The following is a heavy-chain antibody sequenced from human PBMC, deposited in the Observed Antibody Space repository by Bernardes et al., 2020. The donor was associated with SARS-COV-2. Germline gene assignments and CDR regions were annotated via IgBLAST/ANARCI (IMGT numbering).Heavy chain of an antibody. V-gene: IGHV3-33*01. CDR3: ARESIWDSGSYGYFDY. Sequence: GGSLRLSCAASGFTFSSYGMHWVRQAPGKGLEWVAVIWYAGSNKYYADSVKGRFTISRDNSKNTLYLQMNSLRAEDTAVYYCARESIWDSGSYGYFDYWGQGTLVTVSS. CDR2: IWYAGSNK. CDR1: GFTFSSYG. D-gene: IGHD1-26*01. J-gene: IGHJ4*02.